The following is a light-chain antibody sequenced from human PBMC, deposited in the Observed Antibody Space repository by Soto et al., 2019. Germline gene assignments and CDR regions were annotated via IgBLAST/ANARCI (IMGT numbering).Light chain of an antibody. CDR2: GNS. CDR3: QSYDISLSGYV. Sequence: QSVLTQPPSVSGAPGQRVTISCTGSSSNIGAGYDVHWYQQLPGTAPKLLIYGNSNRPSGVPDRFSGYKSGTSASLAITGLKAEDEADYYCQSYDISLSGYVLGTGTKVTVL. CDR1: SSNIGAGYD. V-gene: IGLV1-40*01. J-gene: IGLJ1*01.